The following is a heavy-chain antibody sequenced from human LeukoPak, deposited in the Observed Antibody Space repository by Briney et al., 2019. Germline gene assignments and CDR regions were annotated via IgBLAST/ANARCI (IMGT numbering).Heavy chain of an antibody. Sequence: GGSLRLSCAASGFTFSSYGIHWVRQAPGKGLEWVAFIRYDGSNKYYTDSVKGRFTISRDNAKNSLYLQMNSLRAEDTAVYYCAGPLWFGELSGYWGQGTLVTVSS. CDR1: GFTFSSYG. D-gene: IGHD3-10*01. CDR3: AGPLWFGELSGY. CDR2: IRYDGSNK. V-gene: IGHV3-30*02. J-gene: IGHJ4*02.